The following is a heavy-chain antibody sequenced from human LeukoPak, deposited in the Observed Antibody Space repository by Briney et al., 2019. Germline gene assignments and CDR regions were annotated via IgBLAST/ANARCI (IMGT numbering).Heavy chain of an antibody. CDR1: GFTFSSYG. V-gene: IGHV3-30*03. D-gene: IGHD3-3*01. Sequence: PGGSLRLSCAASGFTFSSYGMHWVRQAPGKGLEWVAVISYDGSNKYYADSVKGRFTISRDNSKNTLYLQMNSLRAEDTAVYYCAREEGVAHYYYYYGMDVWGQGTTVTVSS. CDR2: ISYDGSNK. CDR3: AREEGVAHYYYYYGMDV. J-gene: IGHJ6*02.